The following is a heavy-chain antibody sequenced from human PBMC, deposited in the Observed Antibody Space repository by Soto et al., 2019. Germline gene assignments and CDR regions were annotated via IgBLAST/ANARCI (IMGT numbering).Heavy chain of an antibody. D-gene: IGHD6-13*01. CDR1: GYSFTSYW. V-gene: IGHV5-51*01. CDR2: IYPGDSDT. Sequence: HGESLKISCKGSGYSFTSYWIGWVRQMPGKGLEWMGIIYPGDSDTRYSPSFQGQVTISADKSISTAYLQWSSLKASDTAMYYCARPRSSSRNYYGMDVWGQGTTVTV. CDR3: ARPRSSSRNYYGMDV. J-gene: IGHJ6*02.